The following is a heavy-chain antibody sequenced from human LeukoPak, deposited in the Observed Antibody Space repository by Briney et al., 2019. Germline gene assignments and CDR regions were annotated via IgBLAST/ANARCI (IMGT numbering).Heavy chain of an antibody. J-gene: IGHJ4*02. Sequence: GGSLRLSCAASGFTFSSYAMSWVRQAPGKGLEWVSAISGSGGSTYYADSVKGRFTISRDNSKHTLYLQMNSLRAEDTAVYYCAKVSLGYCSGGSCYYFDYWGQGTLVTVSS. CDR1: GFTFSSYA. CDR2: ISGSGGST. CDR3: AKVSLGYCSGGSCYYFDY. V-gene: IGHV3-23*01. D-gene: IGHD2-15*01.